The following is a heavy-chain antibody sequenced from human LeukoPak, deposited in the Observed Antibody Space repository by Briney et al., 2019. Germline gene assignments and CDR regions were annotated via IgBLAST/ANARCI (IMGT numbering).Heavy chain of an antibody. CDR1: GGSISTSSYY. Sequence: SETLSLTCTVSGGSISTSSYYWGWVRQPPGTGLEWIGNIFYSGSTYYSPSPKSRVTISLDTSRNQFSLKLNSVTAADTAVYYCARVVAARLAGYYYYYMDVWGKGTTVTVSS. J-gene: IGHJ6*03. CDR2: IFYSGST. CDR3: ARVVAARLAGYYYYYMDV. V-gene: IGHV4-39*07. D-gene: IGHD6-6*01.